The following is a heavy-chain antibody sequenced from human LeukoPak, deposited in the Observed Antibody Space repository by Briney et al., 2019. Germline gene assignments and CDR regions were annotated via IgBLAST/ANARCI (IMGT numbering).Heavy chain of an antibody. CDR2: FLYSGSA. CDR1: GGSINPYY. V-gene: IGHV4-59*08. Sequence: SETLSLPCTVSGGSINPYYWSWIRQVPGKGLEWLGYFLYSGSANYNPSLKSRISISVDTSKKQISLTLTSVTAADTAVYYCARHCSTTTCQYYYYHMDVWGKGTTVTVSS. J-gene: IGHJ6*03. D-gene: IGHD2-2*01. CDR3: ARHCSTTTCQYYYYHMDV.